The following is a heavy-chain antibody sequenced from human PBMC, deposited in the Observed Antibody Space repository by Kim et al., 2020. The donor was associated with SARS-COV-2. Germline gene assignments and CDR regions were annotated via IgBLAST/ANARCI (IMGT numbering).Heavy chain of an antibody. CDR1: GFTFSSYA. J-gene: IGHJ6*02. CDR2: ISGSGGST. Sequence: GGSLRLSCAASGFTFSSYAMSWVRQAPGKGLEWVSAISGSGGSTYYADSVKGRFTISRDNSKNTLYLQMNSLRAEDTAVYYCAKGRLVSRWELLGSRYYYGMDVWGQGTTVTVSS. CDR3: AKGRLVSRWELLGSRYYYGMDV. V-gene: IGHV3-23*01. D-gene: IGHD1-26*01.